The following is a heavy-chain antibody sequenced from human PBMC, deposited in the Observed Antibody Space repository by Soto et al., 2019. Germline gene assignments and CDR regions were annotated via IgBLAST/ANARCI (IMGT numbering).Heavy chain of an antibody. CDR2: VSHDGRNT. Sequence: VQLVESGGGVVQPGRSLRLSCAASGFTFSDYAMHWVRQAPGKGLEWVAVVSHDGRNTHYADSVKGRFTISRDSSKNTVTLEMTSLRAEETAGDYCVRWGRRWVVTLDFNYWGQGALVTGAS. CDR1: GFTFSDYA. V-gene: IGHV3-30*03. D-gene: IGHD2-15*01. CDR3: VRWGRRWVVTLDFNY. J-gene: IGHJ4*02.